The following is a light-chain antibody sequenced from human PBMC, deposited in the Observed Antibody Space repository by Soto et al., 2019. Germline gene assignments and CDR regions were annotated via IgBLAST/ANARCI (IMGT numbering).Light chain of an antibody. CDR2: DVS. CDR1: SSDVGGYNY. CDR3: SSYTSSSTLV. V-gene: IGLV2-14*01. J-gene: IGLJ2*01. Sequence: QSVLTQPASVSGSPGQSITISCTGTSSDVGGYNYGSWYQQHPGKAPKLMIYDVSNRPSGVSNRFSGSKSGNTASLTISGLQAEDEGHYYCSSYTSSSTLVFGGGTKLTVL.